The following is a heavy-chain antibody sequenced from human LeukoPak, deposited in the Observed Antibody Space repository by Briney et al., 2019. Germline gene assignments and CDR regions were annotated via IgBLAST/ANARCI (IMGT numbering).Heavy chain of an antibody. CDR3: ARHRLHPHFAY. Sequence: PSETLSLTCTVSGGSISSYYWSWIRQPPGKGLEWIGYIYTSGSTNYNPSLKSRVTISVDTSKNQFSLKLSSVTAADTAVYYCARHRLHPHFAYWGQGTLVTVSS. CDR2: IYTSGST. D-gene: IGHD4-11*01. V-gene: IGHV4-4*09. CDR1: GGSISSYY. J-gene: IGHJ4*02.